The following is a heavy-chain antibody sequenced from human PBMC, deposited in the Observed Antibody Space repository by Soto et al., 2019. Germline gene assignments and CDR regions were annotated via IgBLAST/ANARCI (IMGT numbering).Heavy chain of an antibody. CDR3: ARDRGGSYVTIHFDY. Sequence: QVQLVESGGGVVQPGRSLRLSCAASGFTFSSYAMHWVRQAPGKGLEWVAVISYDGSNKYYADSVKGRFTISRDNSKNTLYLQMNSLRAEDTAVYYCARDRGGSYVTIHFDYRGQGTLVTVSS. CDR2: ISYDGSNK. V-gene: IGHV3-30-3*01. J-gene: IGHJ4*02. CDR1: GFTFSSYA. D-gene: IGHD1-26*01.